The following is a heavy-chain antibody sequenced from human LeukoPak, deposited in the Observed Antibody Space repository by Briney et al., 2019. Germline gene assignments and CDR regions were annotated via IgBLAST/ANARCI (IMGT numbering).Heavy chain of an antibody. CDR1: GFTVSSNY. CDR2: IYSGGST. V-gene: IGHV3-53*01. D-gene: IGHD6-13*01. Sequence: GGSLRLFCAASGFTVSSNYMSWVRQAPGKGLEWVSVIYSGGSTYYADSVKGRFTISRDNSKNTLYLQMNSLRAEDTAVYYCASHAAGYRIYYYYYYMDVWGKGTTVTVSS. CDR3: ASHAAGYRIYYYYYYMDV. J-gene: IGHJ6*03.